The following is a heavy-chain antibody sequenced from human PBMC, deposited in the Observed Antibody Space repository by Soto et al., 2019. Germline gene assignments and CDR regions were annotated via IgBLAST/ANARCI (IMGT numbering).Heavy chain of an antibody. J-gene: IGHJ6*02. CDR1: GFTVSSNY. D-gene: IGHD6-19*01. V-gene: IGHV3-53*01. CDR2: IYSGGST. CDR3: AKGSGWSRIYYYYYGMDV. Sequence: GGSLRLSCAASGFTVSSNYMSWVRQAPGKGLEWVSVIYSGGSTYYADSVKGRFTISRDNSKNTLYLQMNSLRAEDTAVYYCAKGSGWSRIYYYYYGMDVWGQGTTVTVSS.